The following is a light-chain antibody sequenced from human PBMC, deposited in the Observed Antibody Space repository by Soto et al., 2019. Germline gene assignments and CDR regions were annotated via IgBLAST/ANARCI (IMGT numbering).Light chain of an antibody. Sequence: DVQMTQSPSTLSASVGDRVTITCRASQSISSWLAWYQQKPWKAPKFLIYDASSLESGVPSRFSGSGSGTEFTFTISSLQPDDFATYYCQQYNSYPLTFGGGTKVDIK. CDR3: QQYNSYPLT. CDR2: DAS. CDR1: QSISSW. V-gene: IGKV1-5*01. J-gene: IGKJ4*01.